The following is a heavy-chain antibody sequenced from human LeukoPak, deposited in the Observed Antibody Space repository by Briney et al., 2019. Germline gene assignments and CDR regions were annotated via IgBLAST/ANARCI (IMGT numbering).Heavy chain of an antibody. CDR3: TRDLMDYDVSTGLHHYYMDV. Sequence: GGSLRLSCAASGFTFSTYAMSWVRQAPRKGLVWVSRINGDGRNINYADSVRGRFTISRDNAKNTLYLQMNTLRVEDTAVYYCTRDLMDYDVSTGLHHYYMDVWGQGTTVTVSS. CDR1: GFTFSTYA. CDR2: INGDGRNI. D-gene: IGHD3-9*01. V-gene: IGHV3-74*01. J-gene: IGHJ6*02.